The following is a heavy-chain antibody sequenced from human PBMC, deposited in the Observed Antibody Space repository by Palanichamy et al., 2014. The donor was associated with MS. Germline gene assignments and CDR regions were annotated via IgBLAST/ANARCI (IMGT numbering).Heavy chain of an antibody. D-gene: IGHD3-16*01. CDR1: GFPFNNYG. V-gene: IGHV3-33*01. J-gene: IGHJ3*02. CDR2: IWYDGSKM. Sequence: QEQLVESGGAVVQPGGSLRLSCVASGFPFNNYGMHWVRQAPGKGLEWVALIWYDGSKMYTADSVKGRFTVSGDNSKKTLLLHMDSLRAEDTAVYYCVRESYDANTHEAFDIWGQGTMVSVSS. CDR3: VRESYDANTHEAFDI.